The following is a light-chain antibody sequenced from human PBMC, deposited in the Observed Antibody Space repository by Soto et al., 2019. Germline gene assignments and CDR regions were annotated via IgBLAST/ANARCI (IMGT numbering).Light chain of an antibody. J-gene: IGKJ1*01. Sequence: IHLTQWPSSLSASIGDRVTIPCRASQGISTYLNWYQQKPGKAPKLLIYAASSLQSGVPSRFSGSGSETDFTLTISSLQPEDFATYSCQQSYSTTWTVGQGTKVDIK. V-gene: IGKV1-39*01. CDR1: QGISTY. CDR3: QQSYSTTWT. CDR2: AAS.